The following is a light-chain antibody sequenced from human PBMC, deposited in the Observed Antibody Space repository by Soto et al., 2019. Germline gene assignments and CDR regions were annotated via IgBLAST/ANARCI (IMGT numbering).Light chain of an antibody. CDR3: KQYNTYPLS. Sequence: DIQMTQSPSTLSASVGDRVTITCLASQSMSTWLAWYQQKPGKAPKLLIYKATNLEGGVPSRFSVSGPGTELNLNNNSLQPDDIATYYCKQYNTYPLSCGGGTTVEIK. CDR2: KAT. CDR1: QSMSTW. J-gene: IGKJ4*01. V-gene: IGKV1-5*03.